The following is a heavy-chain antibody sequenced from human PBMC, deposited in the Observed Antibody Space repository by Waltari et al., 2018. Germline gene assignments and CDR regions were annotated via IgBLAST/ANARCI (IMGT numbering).Heavy chain of an antibody. Sequence: QVQLQQWGAGLLKPSETLSLTCAVDGGSFSGYYWSWIRQPPGKGLEWIGEINHSGSTNYNPSLKSRVTISVDTSKNQFSLKLSSVTAADTAVYYCARGRGLYYYAPRGGSYMDVWGKGTTVTVSS. CDR2: INHSGST. CDR1: GGSFSGYY. J-gene: IGHJ6*03. V-gene: IGHV4-34*01. D-gene: IGHD3-10*01. CDR3: ARGRGLYYYAPRGGSYMDV.